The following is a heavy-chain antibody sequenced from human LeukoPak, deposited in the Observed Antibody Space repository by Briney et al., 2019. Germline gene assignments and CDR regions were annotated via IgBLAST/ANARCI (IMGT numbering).Heavy chain of an antibody. CDR2: IYYSGST. D-gene: IGHD6-19*01. Sequence: SETLSLTCTVSGGSISSYYWSWIRQPPGKGLEWIGYIYYSGSTNYNPSLKSRVTISVDTSKNQFSLKLSSVTAADTAVYYCAKDLRTAVAGTQGYFDYWGQGTLVTVSS. CDR1: GGSISSYY. CDR3: AKDLRTAVAGTQGYFDY. J-gene: IGHJ4*02. V-gene: IGHV4-59*01.